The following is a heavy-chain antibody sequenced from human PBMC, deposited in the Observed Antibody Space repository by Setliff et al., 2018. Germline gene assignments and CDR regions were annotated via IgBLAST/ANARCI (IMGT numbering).Heavy chain of an antibody. CDR3: AKDLASWSPDR. CDR1: GFTFSSYA. Sequence: PGGSLRLSCAASGFTFSSYAMSWVRQAPGKGLEWVSAISGSGGSTYDADSVKGRFTIFRDNSKNSLYLQMNDLRAEDTAVYYCAKDLASWSPDRWGLGTLVTVSS. CDR2: ISGSGGST. J-gene: IGHJ4*02. D-gene: IGHD3-3*01. V-gene: IGHV3-23*01.